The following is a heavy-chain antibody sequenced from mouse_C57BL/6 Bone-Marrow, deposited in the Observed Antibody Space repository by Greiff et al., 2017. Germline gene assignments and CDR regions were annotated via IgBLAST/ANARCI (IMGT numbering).Heavy chain of an antibody. CDR2: IDPENGDT. Sequence: VQLQQSGAELVRPGASVKLSCTASGFNIKDAYMHWVKQRPEQGLEWIGWIDPENGDTEYASKFQGKATITADTSSNTAYLQLSSLTSEYTAVYYCTTGLYGRFAYWGQGTTLTVSA. CDR1: GFNIKDAY. D-gene: IGHD1-1*02. J-gene: IGHJ2*01. V-gene: IGHV14-4*01. CDR3: TTGLYGRFAY.